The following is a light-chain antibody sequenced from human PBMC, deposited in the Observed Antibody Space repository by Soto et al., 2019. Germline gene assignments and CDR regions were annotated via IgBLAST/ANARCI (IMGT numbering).Light chain of an antibody. CDR2: GAS. Sequence: DIQMTQSPSTLSGSVGDRFTITFRASQTISSWLAWYQQKPGKAPKLLIYGASSLQSGVPSRFSGSRSGTDFTLNISSLQPEDFGTYYCQKSYTTPLTCGPGAKGDIK. CDR1: QTISSW. CDR3: QKSYTTPLT. J-gene: IGKJ3*01. V-gene: IGKV1-39*01.